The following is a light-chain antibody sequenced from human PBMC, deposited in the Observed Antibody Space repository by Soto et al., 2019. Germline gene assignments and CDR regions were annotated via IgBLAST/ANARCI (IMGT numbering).Light chain of an antibody. J-gene: IGKJ3*01. Sequence: EIVMTQSPTTLSVSPGERATLSCRASQSVRYNLAWYQQKPGQAHRLLIYGASTRATGIPARFSGSGSGTEFTLTISSLQSEEFAVYYCHHYDNWPPLFGPGTKVDIK. CDR2: GAS. V-gene: IGKV3-15*01. CDR3: HHYDNWPPL. CDR1: QSVRYN.